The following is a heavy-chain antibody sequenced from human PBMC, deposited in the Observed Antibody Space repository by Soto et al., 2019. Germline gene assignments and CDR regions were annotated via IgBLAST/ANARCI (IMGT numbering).Heavy chain of an antibody. CDR1: GCSFSSGSYY. V-gene: IGHV4-61*01. CDR2: IYYSGST. Sequence: PSETLSLTCTVSGCSFSSGSYYWSWIRQPPGKGLEWIGYIYYSGSTNYNPSLKSRVTISVDTSKNQFSLQLSSVTAADTAVYYCARWVTCGGDCYSYYYYGMDVWGQGTTVTVSS. CDR3: ARWVTCGGDCYSYYYYGMDV. J-gene: IGHJ6*02. D-gene: IGHD2-21*02.